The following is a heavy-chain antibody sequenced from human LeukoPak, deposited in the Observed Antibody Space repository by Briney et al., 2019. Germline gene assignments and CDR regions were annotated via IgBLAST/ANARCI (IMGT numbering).Heavy chain of an antibody. J-gene: IGHJ4*02. CDR2: ISAYNGNT. V-gene: IGHV1-18*01. CDR1: GYTFTSYG. CDR3: ARGYYDSSGYYYVREYYFDY. D-gene: IGHD3-22*01. Sequence: GASVKVSCKASGYTFTSYGISWVRQAPGQGLEWMGWISAYNGNTNYAQKLQGRVTMTTNTSTSTAYMELRSLRSDDTAAYYCARGYYDSSGYYYVREYYFDYWGQGTLVTVSS.